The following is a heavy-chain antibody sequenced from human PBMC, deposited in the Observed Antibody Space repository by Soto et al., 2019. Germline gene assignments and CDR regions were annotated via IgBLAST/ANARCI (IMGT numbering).Heavy chain of an antibody. CDR1: GGSFSGYY. J-gene: IGHJ5*02. Sequence: PSETLSLTCAVYGGSFSGYYWSWIRQPPGKGLEWIGEINHSGSTNYNPSLKSRVTISVDTSKNQFSLKLSSVTAADTAVYYCARGPSYDFWSGYYMRWFDPWGQGTLVTV. CDR2: INHSGST. CDR3: ARGPSYDFWSGYYMRWFDP. D-gene: IGHD3-3*01. V-gene: IGHV4-34*01.